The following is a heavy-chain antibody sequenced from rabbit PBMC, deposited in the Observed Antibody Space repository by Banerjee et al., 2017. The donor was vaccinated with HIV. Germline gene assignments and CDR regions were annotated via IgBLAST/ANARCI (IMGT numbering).Heavy chain of an antibody. CDR2: IGTGSGST. CDR1: GFSFSSGYY. D-gene: IGHD6-1*01. CDR3: ASGYGGYGDANL. Sequence: QQLVESGRGLVQPGASLTLTCKASGFSFSSGYYMSWVRQAPGKGLEWIGCIGTGSGSTWYASWVNGRFTISKTSSTTVTLQMTSLAAADTATYFCASGYGGYGDANLWGPGTLVTVS. J-gene: IGHJ4*01. V-gene: IGHV1S40*01.